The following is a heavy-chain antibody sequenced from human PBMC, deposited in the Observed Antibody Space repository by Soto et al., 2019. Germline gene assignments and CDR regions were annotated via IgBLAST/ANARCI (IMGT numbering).Heavy chain of an antibody. CDR2: INSDGSII. CDR1: GFSFSSNW. D-gene: IGHD6-19*01. CDR3: GRYTSGSGDY. J-gene: IGHJ4*02. V-gene: IGHV3-74*01. Sequence: EVQLVESGGGLAQPGGSLRLSCSASGFSFSSNWMHWVRQAPGKGLVWVSRINSDGSIINYADSVKGRFTISRDNAENTLYLQMNSLRAEDTAVFYCGRYTSGSGDYWGQGTLVTGSS.